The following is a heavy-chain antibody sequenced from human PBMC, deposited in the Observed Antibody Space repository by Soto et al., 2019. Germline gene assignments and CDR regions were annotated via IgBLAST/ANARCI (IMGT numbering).Heavy chain of an antibody. D-gene: IGHD2-8*01. V-gene: IGHV1-18*01. Sequence: ASVKVSCKASGYTFTSYGISWVRQAPGQGLEWMGWISAYNGNTNYAQKLQGRVTMTTDTSTSTANMELRSLRSDDTAVYYCARDHRDIVLMVYAIPPPPDYYYYGMDVWGQGTTVTVSS. CDR2: ISAYNGNT. J-gene: IGHJ6*02. CDR3: ARDHRDIVLMVYAIPPPPDYYYYGMDV. CDR1: GYTFTSYG.